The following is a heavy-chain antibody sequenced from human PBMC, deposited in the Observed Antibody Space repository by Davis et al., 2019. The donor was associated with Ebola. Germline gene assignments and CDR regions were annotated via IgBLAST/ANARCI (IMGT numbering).Heavy chain of an antibody. D-gene: IGHD1-1*01. J-gene: IGHJ6*04. V-gene: IGHV3-9*01. CDR3: AKDIRTGQGYYYGMDV. Sequence: GESLKTSCAASGFTFSDYAMIWVRQAPGKGLEWVSGISWNGDYIAYGDSVKGRFTISRDNAKNSLYLQMNSLRVEDTALYFCAKDIRTGQGYYYGMDVWGKGTTVTVSS. CDR2: ISWNGDYI. CDR1: GFTFSDYA.